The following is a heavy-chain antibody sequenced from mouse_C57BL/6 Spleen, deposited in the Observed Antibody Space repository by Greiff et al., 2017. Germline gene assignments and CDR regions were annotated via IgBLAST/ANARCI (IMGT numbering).Heavy chain of an antibody. CDR1: GFNIKDYY. D-gene: IGHD1-1*02. CDR2: IDPEDGVT. V-gene: IGHV14-1*01. J-gene: IGHJ4*01. Sequence: VQLQQSGAELVRPGASVKLSCTASGFNIKDYYMHWVKQRPEQGLEWLGRIDPEDGVTEYAPKFQGKATMTADTSSNTAYLQLSSLTSEDTAVYYCTRVAYYAMDYWGQGTSVTVSS. CDR3: TRVAYYAMDY.